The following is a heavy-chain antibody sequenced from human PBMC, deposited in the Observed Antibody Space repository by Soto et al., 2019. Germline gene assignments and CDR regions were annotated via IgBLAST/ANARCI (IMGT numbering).Heavy chain of an antibody. Sequence: QVQLVESGGGVVQPGRSLRLSCAASGFTFSSYGMQWVRQAPGKGLEWVAVISYDGSNKYYADSVKGRFTISRDNSKKTLYLQMNSLRAEETAVYYCAKDPTLAIFGVVISSGLDYWGQGTLVTVSS. CDR2: ISYDGSNK. CDR3: AKDPTLAIFGVVISSGLDY. CDR1: GFTFSSYG. J-gene: IGHJ4*02. V-gene: IGHV3-30*18. D-gene: IGHD3-3*01.